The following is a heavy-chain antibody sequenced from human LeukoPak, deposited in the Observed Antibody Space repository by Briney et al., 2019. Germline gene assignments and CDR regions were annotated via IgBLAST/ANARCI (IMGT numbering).Heavy chain of an antibody. D-gene: IGHD2-15*01. CDR2: MNPYSGGT. CDR3: ARPYCNGGSCHDYFDY. V-gene: IGHV1-2*02. J-gene: IGHJ4*02. Sequence: ASVKVSCKASGYTFTGYYMHWVRQAPGQGLEWMGWMNPYSGGTNYAQKFQGRVTMTSDTSISTAYMELRRLSSADTAIYYCARPYCNGGSCHDYFDYWGQGTLVSVSS. CDR1: GYTFTGYY.